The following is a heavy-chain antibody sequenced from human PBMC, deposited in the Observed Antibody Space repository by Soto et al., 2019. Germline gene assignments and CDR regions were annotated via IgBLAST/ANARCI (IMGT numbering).Heavy chain of an antibody. CDR1: GDSIRSYY. J-gene: IGHJ4*02. CDR2: IHYSGNT. Sequence: SETLSLTCTVSGDSIRSYYWTWIRQPPGQGLEWIGYIHYSGNTNYNPSLESRVTISVDTSKNQFSLKLSSVTAADSAVYFCARRVFSASSVYYFYYWGLGTLVTVSS. CDR3: ARRVFSASSVYYFYY. V-gene: IGHV4-59*08. D-gene: IGHD2-8*01.